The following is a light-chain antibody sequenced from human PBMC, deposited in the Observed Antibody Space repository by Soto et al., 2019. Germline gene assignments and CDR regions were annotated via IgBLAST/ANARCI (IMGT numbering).Light chain of an antibody. CDR2: DVD. J-gene: IGLJ1*01. CDR1: SSDVGGYNH. CDR3: SSYTSSSTLLYV. V-gene: IGLV2-14*03. Sequence: QSVLTQPASVSGSPGQSITISCTGSSSDVGGYNHVSWYQQLPGKAPKLMIYDVDNRPSGVSNRFSGSKSGNTASLTISGLQAEDEADYYCSSYTSSSTLLYVFGSGTQLTVL.